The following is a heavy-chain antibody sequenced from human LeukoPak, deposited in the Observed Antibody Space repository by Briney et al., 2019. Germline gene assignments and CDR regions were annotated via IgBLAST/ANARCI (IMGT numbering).Heavy chain of an antibody. CDR3: ARSSIVGATDY. CDR2: IYTSGST. D-gene: IGHD1-26*01. CDR1: GGSISSGSYY. Sequence: SQTLSLTCTVSGGSISSGSYYWSWIRQPAGKGLEWIGRIYTSGSTNYNPSLKSRVTISVDTSKNQFSLKLSSVTAAGTAVYYCARSSIVGATDYWGQGTLVTVSS. J-gene: IGHJ4*02. V-gene: IGHV4-61*02.